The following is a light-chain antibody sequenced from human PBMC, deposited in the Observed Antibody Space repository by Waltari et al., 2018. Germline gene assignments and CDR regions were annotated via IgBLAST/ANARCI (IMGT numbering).Light chain of an antibody. CDR3: NSRDRSGNHLV. CDR2: SKN. Sequence: SSELTQDPAVSVALGQTVRITCQGDSLRSYYASWYQQKPGQAPVLVMYSKNNRPSGIPDRFSGPRSGNTASLSITGAQAEDEADYYCNSRDRSGNHLVFGGGTTLTVL. J-gene: IGLJ2*01. CDR1: SLRSYY. V-gene: IGLV3-19*01.